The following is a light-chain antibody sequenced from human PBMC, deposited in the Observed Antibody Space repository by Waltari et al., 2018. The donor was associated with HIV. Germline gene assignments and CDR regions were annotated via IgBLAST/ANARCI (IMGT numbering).Light chain of an antibody. Sequence: QSVLTQPRSLSGSPRQSVTISCTGTNADVGAYNYVSWYQQHPGKAPKLIIYDVTQRPSGVPVRFSGSKSGNTASLTISGLQAEDEADYYCCSYAGSPWMFGGGTRLTVL. CDR2: DVT. CDR3: CSYAGSPWM. CDR1: NADVGAYNY. V-gene: IGLV2-11*01. J-gene: IGLJ3*02.